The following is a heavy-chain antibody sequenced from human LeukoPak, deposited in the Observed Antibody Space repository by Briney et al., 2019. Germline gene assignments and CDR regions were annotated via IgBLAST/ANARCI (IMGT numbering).Heavy chain of an antibody. J-gene: IGHJ4*02. Sequence: SETPSLTCTVSGASFSSNTYYWAWIRQPPGKGLEWIGSIFNAGSTFYNPSLTSRVTISVDTSKNQFSLKLSSVTAADTAVYYCARDHYYGSGSYSDYWGQGTLVTVSS. CDR1: GASFSSNTYY. CDR3: ARDHYYGSGSYSDY. V-gene: IGHV4-39*02. CDR2: IFNAGST. D-gene: IGHD3-10*01.